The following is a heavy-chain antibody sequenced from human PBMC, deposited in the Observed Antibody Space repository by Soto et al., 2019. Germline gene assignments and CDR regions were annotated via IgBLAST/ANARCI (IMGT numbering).Heavy chain of an antibody. CDR1: GYTLTELS. CDR3: ATSSSTSSPLVAGMDV. J-gene: IGHJ6*02. V-gene: IGHV1-24*01. CDR2: FDPEDGET. D-gene: IGHD2-2*01. Sequence: GASVKVSCKVSGYTLTELSMHWVRQAPGKGLEWMGGFDPEDGETIYAQKFQGRVTMTEDTSTDTAYMELSSLRSEDTAVYYCATSSSTSSPLVAGMDVWGQGTTVTVSS.